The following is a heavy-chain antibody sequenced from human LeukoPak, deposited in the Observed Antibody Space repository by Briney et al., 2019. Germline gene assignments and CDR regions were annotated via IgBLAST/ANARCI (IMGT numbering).Heavy chain of an antibody. D-gene: IGHD6-19*01. Sequence: PSETLSLTCFVSGGSISDFYWSWVRQSAGKGLEYIGRIYSSGSTNYNPSLKSRVAMSVDTSKNQFSLNLRSLTAADTAVYYCARSGGWYYFDYWGQGTLVTVSS. CDR1: GGSISDFY. V-gene: IGHV4-4*07. CDR3: ARSGGWYYFDY. J-gene: IGHJ4*02. CDR2: IYSSGST.